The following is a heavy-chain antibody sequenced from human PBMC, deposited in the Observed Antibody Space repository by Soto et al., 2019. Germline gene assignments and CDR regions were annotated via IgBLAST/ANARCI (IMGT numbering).Heavy chain of an antibody. Sequence: GASVKVSCKASGYTFTSYGISWVRQAPGQGLEWMGWISAYNGNTNYAQKLQGRVTMTTDTSTSTAYMELRSLRSDDTAVYYCARDYCSSTSCYGNWFDPWGQGTLVTVS. CDR3: ARDYCSSTSCYGNWFDP. V-gene: IGHV1-18*01. D-gene: IGHD2-2*01. J-gene: IGHJ5*02. CDR1: GYTFTSYG. CDR2: ISAYNGNT.